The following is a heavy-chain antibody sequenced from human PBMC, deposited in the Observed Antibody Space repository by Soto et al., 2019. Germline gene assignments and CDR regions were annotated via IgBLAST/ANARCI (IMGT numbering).Heavy chain of an antibody. J-gene: IGHJ4*02. CDR3: ARENPTVAYDY. CDR1: GYTFAGYH. V-gene: IGHV1-18*01. D-gene: IGHD6-19*01. CDR2: ISPFNGNT. Sequence: VKVSCKATGYTFAGYHIGWVRQAPGQGLEWMGWISPFNGNTNYAQNLQGRVTMTTDTSTTTAYMELRSLRSDDTAMYYCARENPTVAYDYWGQGTLVTVSS.